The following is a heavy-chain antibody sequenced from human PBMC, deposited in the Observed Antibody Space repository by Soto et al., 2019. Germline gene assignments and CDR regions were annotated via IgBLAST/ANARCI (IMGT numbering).Heavy chain of an antibody. V-gene: IGHV3-33*01. D-gene: IGHD3-10*01. Sequence: GGSLRLSCAASGFTFSSYGMHWVRQAPGKGLEWVAVIWYDESNKYYADSVKGRFTISRDNTKNTLYLQMNSLRAEDTAVYYCAREELLWFGEYPAAGAFDIWGQGTMVTVSS. CDR1: GFTFSSYG. J-gene: IGHJ3*02. CDR3: AREELLWFGEYPAAGAFDI. CDR2: IWYDESNK.